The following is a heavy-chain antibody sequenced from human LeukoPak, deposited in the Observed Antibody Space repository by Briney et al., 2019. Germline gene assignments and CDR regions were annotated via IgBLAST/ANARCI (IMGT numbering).Heavy chain of an antibody. CDR1: GFSLSGYW. D-gene: IGHD2-2*01. V-gene: IGHV3-74*01. Sequence: PGGSLRLSCVASGFSLSGYWMYWVRQAPGKGLMYISRNNGDGSTTNYADVVKGRFTMSRDNVKNTLYLQMNSLRAEDTAVYFCVRDALATCSSTSCSLMTWFDPWGQGTLVTVSS. CDR3: VRDALATCSSTSCSLMTWFDP. CDR2: NNGDGSTT. J-gene: IGHJ5*02.